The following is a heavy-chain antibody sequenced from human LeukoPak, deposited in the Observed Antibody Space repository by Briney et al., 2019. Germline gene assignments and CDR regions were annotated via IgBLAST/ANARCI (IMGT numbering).Heavy chain of an antibody. D-gene: IGHD3-22*01. Sequence: ASVKVSCKASGYTFTSYGISWVRQAPGQGLEWMGCISAYNGNTNYAQKLQGRVTMTTDTSTSTAYMELRSLRSDDTAVYYCARDIGFTMIVVVRNDYWGQGTLVTVSS. CDR3: ARDIGFTMIVVVRNDY. V-gene: IGHV1-18*01. J-gene: IGHJ4*02. CDR1: GYTFTSYG. CDR2: ISAYNGNT.